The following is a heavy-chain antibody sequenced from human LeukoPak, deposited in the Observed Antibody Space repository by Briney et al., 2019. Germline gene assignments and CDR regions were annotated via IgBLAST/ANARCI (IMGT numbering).Heavy chain of an antibody. J-gene: IGHJ6*02. CDR1: GFTVSSDY. Sequence: GGSLRLSCAASGFTVSSDYMTWVRQAPGTGLEWVSLISGYGTTYYADAVKGRFTISRDSSKNTLYLHMDSLRAEDTAVYYCAREASYGRYYYYGMDVWGQGTTVTVSS. V-gene: IGHV3-53*01. D-gene: IGHD3-10*01. CDR3: AREASYGRYYYYGMDV. CDR2: ISGYGTT.